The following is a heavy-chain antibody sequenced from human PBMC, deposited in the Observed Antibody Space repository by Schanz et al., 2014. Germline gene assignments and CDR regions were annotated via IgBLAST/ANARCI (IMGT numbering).Heavy chain of an antibody. D-gene: IGHD5-12*01. CDR1: GYTFTGYY. Sequence: QVQLVQSGAEMKKPGASVKVSCKASGYTFTGYYMHWVRQAPGQGLEWMGWINPNSGTANYAQKIQGWGTMTRNTSISTAYMELSRLKSDDTAVYCCARAFDGYDPAGAVDYWGQGTLVTVSS. CDR3: ARAFDGYDPAGAVDY. CDR2: INPNSGTA. V-gene: IGHV1-2*04. J-gene: IGHJ4*02.